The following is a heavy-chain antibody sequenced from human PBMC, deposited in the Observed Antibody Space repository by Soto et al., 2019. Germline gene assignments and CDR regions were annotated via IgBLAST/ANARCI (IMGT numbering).Heavy chain of an antibody. V-gene: IGHV1-2*04. D-gene: IGHD2-8*01. CDR1: GYSFTDYH. Sequence: ASVEVSCEASGYSFTDYHMHWVRRAPGQGLEWLGRINPKSGGTSTAQKFQGWVTMTRDRSISTVYMELTRLRSDDTAVYFCARGHSTDCSNGVCSFFYNHEMDVWGQGTTVTVSS. J-gene: IGHJ6*02. CDR2: INPKSGGT. CDR3: ARGHSTDCSNGVCSFFYNHEMDV.